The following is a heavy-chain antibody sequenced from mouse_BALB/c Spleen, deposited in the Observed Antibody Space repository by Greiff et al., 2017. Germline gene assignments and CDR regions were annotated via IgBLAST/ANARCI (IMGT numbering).Heavy chain of an antibody. Sequence: QVQLQQSGPELVKPGASVKISCKASGYAFSSSWMNWVKQRPGQGLEWIGRIYPGDGDTNYNGKFKGKATLTADKSSSTAYMQLSSLTSEDSAVYFCARLEIIYFDYWGQGTTLTVSS. J-gene: IGHJ2*01. V-gene: IGHV1-82*01. CDR3: ARLEIIYFDY. CDR2: IYPGDGDT. CDR1: GYAFSSSW.